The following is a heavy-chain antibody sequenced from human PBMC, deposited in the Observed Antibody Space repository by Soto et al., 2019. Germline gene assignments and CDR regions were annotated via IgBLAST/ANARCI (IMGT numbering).Heavy chain of an antibody. CDR2: IYYSGGT. D-gene: IGHD2-15*01. V-gene: IGHV4-31*03. CDR3: ARIAGYCSGGSCYGYNWFDP. Sequence: SETLSLTCTVSGGSISSGGYYWSWIRQHPGKGLEWIGYIYYSGGTYYNPSLKSRVTISVDTSKNQFSLKLSSVTAADTAVYYCARIAGYCSGGSCYGYNWFDPWGQGTLVTVSS. J-gene: IGHJ5*02. CDR1: GGSISSGGYY.